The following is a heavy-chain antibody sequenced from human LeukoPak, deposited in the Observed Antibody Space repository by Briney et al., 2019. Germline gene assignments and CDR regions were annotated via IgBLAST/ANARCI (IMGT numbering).Heavy chain of an antibody. CDR2: IYHSGST. CDR1: GGSISSGGYS. CDR3: ARLTGTTPYFDY. V-gene: IGHV4-30-2*01. D-gene: IGHD1-7*01. J-gene: IGHJ4*02. Sequence: PSETLSLTCAVSGGSISSGGYSWSWIRQPPGKGLEWIGYIYHSGSTYYNPSLKSRVTISVDTSKNQFSLHLNSVTPEDTAMYYCARLTGTTPYFDYWGQGTLVTVSS.